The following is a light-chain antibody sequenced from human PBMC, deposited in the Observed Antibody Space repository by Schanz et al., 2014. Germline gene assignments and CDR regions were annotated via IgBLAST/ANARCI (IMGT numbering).Light chain of an antibody. V-gene: IGLV2-14*01. CDR3: SSYTGSSTVV. J-gene: IGLJ1*01. CDR2: DVD. Sequence: QSALTQPRSVSGSPGQSVTISCTGTSSDVGGYNYVSWYQQHPGKAPKLMIYDVDNRPSAVSTRFSGSKSGNTASLTISGLQAEDEADYYCSSYTGSSTVVFGTGTKLTVL. CDR1: SSDVGGYNY.